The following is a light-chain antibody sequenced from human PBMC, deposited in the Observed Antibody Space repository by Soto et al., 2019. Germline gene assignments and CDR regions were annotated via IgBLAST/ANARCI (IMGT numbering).Light chain of an antibody. CDR3: QQTYRSPLT. V-gene: IGKV1-39*01. J-gene: IGKJ3*01. CDR1: ECMIRY. Sequence: DIQMTQSPSSLSASVGDRVTITCRASECMIRYLNWYQQKPGKAPKLLIYGASIFQSGVPSRFRGSGSGTDFSFTVCRLHPDDFATYFLQQTYRSPLTFGPWIKVQIK. CDR2: GAS.